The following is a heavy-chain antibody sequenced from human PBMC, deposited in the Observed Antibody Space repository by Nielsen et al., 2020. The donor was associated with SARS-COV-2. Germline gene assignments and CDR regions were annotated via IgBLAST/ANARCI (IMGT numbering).Heavy chain of an antibody. Sequence: SVKVSCKASGYTFTSYGISWVRRAPGQGLEWMGGIITMSGSTKYTQKFQGRVTITADDSTNTTYMELSSLRSEDTAVYYCARQGSPLHGYYYYYLDVWGKGTTVTVSS. J-gene: IGHJ6*03. CDR2: IITMSGST. CDR1: GYTFTSYG. CDR3: ARQGSPLHGYYYYYLDV. D-gene: IGHD1-26*01. V-gene: IGHV1-69*13.